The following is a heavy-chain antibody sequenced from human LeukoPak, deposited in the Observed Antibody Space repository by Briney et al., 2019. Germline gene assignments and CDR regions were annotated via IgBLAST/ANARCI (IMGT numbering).Heavy chain of an antibody. CDR1: GFTFSSYS. CDR2: ISSSSSTI. Sequence: GGSLRLSCAASGFTFSSYSMNWVRQAPGKGLEWVSYISSSSSTIYYADSVKGRFTIPRDNAKNSLYLQMNSLRAEDTAVYYCASAPNQQLVWAFDIWGQGTMVTVSS. CDR3: ASAPNQQLVWAFDI. D-gene: IGHD6-13*01. J-gene: IGHJ3*02. V-gene: IGHV3-48*01.